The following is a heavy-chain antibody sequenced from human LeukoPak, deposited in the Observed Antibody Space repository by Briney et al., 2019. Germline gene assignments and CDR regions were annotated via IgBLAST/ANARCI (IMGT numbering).Heavy chain of an antibody. CDR3: ARDYCSSTSCSGAFDI. Sequence: SETLSLTCAVYGGSFSGYYWSWIRQPPGKGLEWLGEINHSGSTNYNPSLKSRVTISVDTSKNQFSLKLSSVTAADTAVYYCARDYCSSTSCSGAFDIWGQGTMVTVSS. J-gene: IGHJ3*02. CDR2: INHSGST. CDR1: GGSFSGYY. D-gene: IGHD2-2*01. V-gene: IGHV4-34*01.